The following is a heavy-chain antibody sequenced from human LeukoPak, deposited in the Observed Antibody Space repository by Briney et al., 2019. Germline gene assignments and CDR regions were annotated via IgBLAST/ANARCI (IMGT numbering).Heavy chain of an antibody. D-gene: IGHD5-18*01. CDR3: AKDLLKKNSYGYDY. CDR1: GFTFNRYW. CDR2: IKEDGSVK. J-gene: IGHJ4*02. Sequence: GGSLRLSCTASGFTFNRYWMSWVRQAPGKGLEWVASIKEDGSVKYYVDSVTGRFTISRDNAKNSLHLQMNSLRAEDTAVYYCAKDLLKKNSYGYDYWGQGTLVTVSS. V-gene: IGHV3-7*03.